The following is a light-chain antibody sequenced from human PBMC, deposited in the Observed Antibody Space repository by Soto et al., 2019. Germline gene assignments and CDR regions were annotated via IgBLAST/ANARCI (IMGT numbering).Light chain of an antibody. V-gene: IGKV1-39*01. CDR2: AAS. Sequence: DIQMTQSPSSLSASVGARVPITCRASQSISTYLIWYQQKPGRAPKLLIFAASNLQSGVPSRFSGSGSGTDFTLTISRLQPEDFATYYCLQLYNFSWTFGQGTKVDIK. CDR3: LQLYNFSWT. CDR1: QSISTY. J-gene: IGKJ1*01.